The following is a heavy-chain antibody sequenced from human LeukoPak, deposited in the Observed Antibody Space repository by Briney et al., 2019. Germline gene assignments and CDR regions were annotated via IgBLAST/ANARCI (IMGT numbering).Heavy chain of an antibody. D-gene: IGHD3-22*01. Sequence: KPSETLSLTCAVSGDSITNFYWSWIRQSPGKGLEWIGDIYTSGSTKYHPSLKSRATISVDTSKNQFSLNLFSVTAADTAVYYCARCNAPYYYDSTGYYWFDPWGQGTLVTVSS. J-gene: IGHJ5*02. CDR1: GDSITNFY. CDR2: IYTSGST. CDR3: ARCNAPYYYDSTGYYWFDP. V-gene: IGHV4-4*09.